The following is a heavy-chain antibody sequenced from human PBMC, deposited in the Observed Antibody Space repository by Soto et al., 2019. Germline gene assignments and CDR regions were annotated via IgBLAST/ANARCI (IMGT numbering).Heavy chain of an antibody. D-gene: IGHD1-26*01. V-gene: IGHV1-18*01. Sequence: ASVKVSCKASGYTFTRSGISWVRQAPGQGLEWLGWINPDNGNTNYAQHLQGRVSLTTDTSTSTAYMDLRSLRSDDAAVYYCARDQRIVGAPRAPFDYWGQGTLVTVSS. CDR1: GYTFTRSG. CDR2: INPDNGNT. CDR3: ARDQRIVGAPRAPFDY. J-gene: IGHJ4*02.